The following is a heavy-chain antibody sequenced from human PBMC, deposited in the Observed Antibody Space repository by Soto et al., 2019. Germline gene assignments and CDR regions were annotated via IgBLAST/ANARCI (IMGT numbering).Heavy chain of an antibody. D-gene: IGHD3-22*01. V-gene: IGHV3-23*01. CDR2: ILVGGST. J-gene: IGHJ6*02. CDR3: VKFPVITASYYDQDMDV. Sequence: PGGSLRLSCAVSGFICSSYDMSWVRQAPGKGLEWVSTILVGGSTHYEDSVKGRFTISRDNSKNTVFLQINSLRAEDTAIYYCVKFPVITASYYDQDMDVWGQGTTVTVSS. CDR1: GFICSSYD.